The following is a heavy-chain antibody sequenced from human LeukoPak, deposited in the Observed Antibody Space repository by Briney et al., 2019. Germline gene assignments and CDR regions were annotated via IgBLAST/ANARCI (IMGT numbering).Heavy chain of an antibody. CDR2: IYSGGST. CDR1: GFTVSSNY. J-gene: IGHJ6*02. V-gene: IGHV3-66*04. D-gene: IGHD3-10*01. Sequence: GGSLRLSCAASGFTVSSNYMSWVRQAPGKGLEWVSVIYSGGSTYYADSVKGRFTISRDNSKNTLYLQMNSLRAEDTAVYYCARHNPGRGYCYGMDVWGQGTTVTVSS. CDR3: ARHNPGRGYCYGMDV.